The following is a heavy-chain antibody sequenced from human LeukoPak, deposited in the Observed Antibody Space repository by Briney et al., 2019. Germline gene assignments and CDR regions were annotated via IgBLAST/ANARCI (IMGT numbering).Heavy chain of an antibody. CDR3: VRDYCGGDCYPFDY. Sequence: PGGSLRLSCAVSGFTFDDYGMSWVRHAPGKGLEWVSGINWNGGSTGYADSVKGRFTVSRDNAKKSLHLKMNSLRGEDTALYYCVRDYCGGDCYPFDYWGQGTLVTVSS. V-gene: IGHV3-20*04. CDR2: INWNGGST. D-gene: IGHD2-21*02. J-gene: IGHJ4*02. CDR1: GFTFDDYG.